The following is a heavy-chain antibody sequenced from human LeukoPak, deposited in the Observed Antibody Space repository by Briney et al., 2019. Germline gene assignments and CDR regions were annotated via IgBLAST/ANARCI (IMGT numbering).Heavy chain of an antibody. D-gene: IGHD1-26*01. Sequence: GASVKVSCKASGYTFTASNIHWVRQAPGQGLEWMGWISPNNGATTYAQKFQGRVIMTRDTSISTAYIELSRLKSDDTAVYFCARECSSGYWGQGTLVTVSS. CDR1: GYTFTASN. V-gene: IGHV1-2*02. J-gene: IGHJ4*02. CDR3: ARECSSGY. CDR2: ISPNNGAT.